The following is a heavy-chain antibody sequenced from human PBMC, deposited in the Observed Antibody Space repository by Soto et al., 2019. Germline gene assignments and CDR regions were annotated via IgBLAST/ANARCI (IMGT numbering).Heavy chain of an antibody. D-gene: IGHD6-19*01. J-gene: IGHJ5*02. CDR2: IWYDGTKK. CDR3: ARDVVTAVAGSVNWFDP. CDR1: GFSLRTYG. V-gene: IGHV3-33*01. Sequence: QVQLVESGGGVVQSGRSLTLSCAASGFSLRTYGMQWLRRAPGKGLEWVAFIWYDGTKKFYANSVKGRSTNSKDNSNNILYLQMSGLRAEDTAVYYCARDVVTAVAGSVNWFDPWGQGTLVTVSS.